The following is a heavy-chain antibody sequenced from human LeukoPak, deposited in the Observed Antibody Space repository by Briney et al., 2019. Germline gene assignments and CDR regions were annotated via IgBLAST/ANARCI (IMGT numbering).Heavy chain of an antibody. J-gene: IGHJ4*02. CDR2: IIPIFGTV. CDR3: ARENGYDRDRELTL. D-gene: IGHD5-12*01. Sequence: SVKVSCKASGGTFSSYTINWVRQAPGQGLEWMGGIIPIFGTVNYAQKFQGRVTITADESTSTAYMELSSQRSEDTAVYYCARENGYDRDRELTLWGQGTLVTVSS. CDR1: GGTFSSYT. V-gene: IGHV1-69*13.